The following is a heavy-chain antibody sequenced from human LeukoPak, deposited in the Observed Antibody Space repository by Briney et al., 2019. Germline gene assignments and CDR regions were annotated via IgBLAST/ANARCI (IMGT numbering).Heavy chain of an antibody. Sequence: GGSLRLSCAASGFTFSSYDMHWVRQAPGKGVEWVAVISYDGSNKYHADSVKGRFTISRDNSKNTLYLQMNGLRAEDAAVYYCAKDPCSSTSCSRFDYWGQGTLVTVSS. CDR2: ISYDGSNK. CDR3: AKDPCSSTSCSRFDY. J-gene: IGHJ4*02. V-gene: IGHV3-30*18. CDR1: GFTFSSYD. D-gene: IGHD2-2*01.